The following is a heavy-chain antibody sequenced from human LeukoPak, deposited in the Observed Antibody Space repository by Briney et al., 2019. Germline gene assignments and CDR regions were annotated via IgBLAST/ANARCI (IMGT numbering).Heavy chain of an antibody. CDR3: ARDKGIKGSCYSVCGWFDP. J-gene: IGHJ5*02. D-gene: IGHD2-15*01. V-gene: IGHV3-7*01. Sequence: PGGSLRLSRAASGFAFSSYWMSWVRQAPGKGLEWVANIKQDGSEKYYLDSVKGRFTISRDNTKNTIYLQMNSLRAEDTAVYYCARDKGIKGSCYSVCGWFDPWGQGTLVTVSS. CDR1: GFAFSSYW. CDR2: IKQDGSEK.